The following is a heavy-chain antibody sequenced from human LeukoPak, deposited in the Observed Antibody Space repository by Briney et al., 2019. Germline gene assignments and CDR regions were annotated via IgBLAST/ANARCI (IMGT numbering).Heavy chain of an antibody. V-gene: IGHV3-23*01. J-gene: IGHJ4*02. CDR1: GFTFSSYA. Sequence: PGGSLRLSCAASGFTFSSYAMSWVRQAPGKGLEWVSAISGSGGSTYYADSVKGRFTISRDNSKNTLYLQMNSLRAEDTAVYYCAKDGAVAGRTGQLDYWGQGTLVTVSS. D-gene: IGHD6-19*01. CDR3: AKDGAVAGRTGQLDY. CDR2: ISGSGGST.